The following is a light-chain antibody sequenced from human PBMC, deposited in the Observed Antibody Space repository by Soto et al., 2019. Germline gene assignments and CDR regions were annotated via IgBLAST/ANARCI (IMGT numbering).Light chain of an antibody. J-gene: IGLJ1*01. CDR1: FSDVGGYDY. V-gene: IGLV2-14*01. Sequence: QSVLTQPASVSGSPGQSIAISCTGTFSDVGGYDYVSWYQQHPDKAPKLMIYEVAKRPSGVSNRFSGSKSGNTASLTISGLQPEDKADYYCSSHTSGSTRVFGSGTKVTVL. CDR2: EVA. CDR3: SSHTSGSTRV.